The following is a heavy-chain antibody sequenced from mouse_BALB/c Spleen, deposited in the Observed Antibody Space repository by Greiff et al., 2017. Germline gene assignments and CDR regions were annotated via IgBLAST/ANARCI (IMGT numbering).Heavy chain of an antibody. Sequence: VQLQQSGAELMKPGASVKISCKATGYTFSSYWIEWVKQRPGHGLEWIGEILPGSGSTNCNEKFKGKATFTADTSSNTAYMQLSSLTSEDSAVYYCARRPSTVGDYWGQGTTLTVSS. D-gene: IGHD1-1*01. J-gene: IGHJ2*01. CDR3: ARRPSTVGDY. CDR1: GYTFSSYW. CDR2: ILPGSGST. V-gene: IGHV1-9*01.